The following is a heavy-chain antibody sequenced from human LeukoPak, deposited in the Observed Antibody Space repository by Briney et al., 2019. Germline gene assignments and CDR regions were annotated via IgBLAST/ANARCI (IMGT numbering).Heavy chain of an antibody. V-gene: IGHV3-23*01. D-gene: IGHD3-10*01. Sequence: PGGSLRLSCAASGFTFSSYAMSWVRQAPGKGLEWVSSISGNSGSTYYADSVKGRFTISRDNSKNTLYLQMNSLRAEDTAVYYCAKRGNTMVRGVHYYYYGMDVWGQETTVTVSS. CDR2: ISGNSGST. J-gene: IGHJ6*02. CDR3: AKRGNTMVRGVHYYYYGMDV. CDR1: GFTFSSYA.